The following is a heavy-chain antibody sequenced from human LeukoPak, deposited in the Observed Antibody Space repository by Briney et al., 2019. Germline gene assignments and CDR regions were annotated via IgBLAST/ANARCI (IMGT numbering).Heavy chain of an antibody. CDR2: ISSSSSYI. CDR1: GFTFSSYS. D-gene: IGHD2-21*02. Sequence: GGSLRLSCAASGFTFSSYSMNWVRQAPGKGLELVSSISSSSSYIYYADSVKGRFTISRDNAKNSLYLQMNSLRAEDTAVYYCAGDPINCGGDCYSRFDDWGQGTLVTVSS. V-gene: IGHV3-21*01. CDR3: AGDPINCGGDCYSRFDD. J-gene: IGHJ4*02.